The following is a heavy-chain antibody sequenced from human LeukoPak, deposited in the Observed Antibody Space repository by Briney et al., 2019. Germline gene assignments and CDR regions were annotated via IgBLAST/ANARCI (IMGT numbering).Heavy chain of an antibody. J-gene: IGHJ5*02. CDR1: GGSISSSSYY. CDR3: ARHGGSLDNWFDP. CDR2: RHYTGST. V-gene: IGHV4-39*01. D-gene: IGHD3-10*01. Sequence: PSQTLSLTCTVSGGSISSSSYYWGWIRQPPGKGLEWIGSRHYTGSTYYNPSLKSRVTISVDTSKNQLSLKLNSVTAADTAVYYCARHGGSLDNWFDPWDQGTLVTVSS.